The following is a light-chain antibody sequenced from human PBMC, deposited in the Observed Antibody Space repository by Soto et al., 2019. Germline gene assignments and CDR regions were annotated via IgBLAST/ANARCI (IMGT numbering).Light chain of an antibody. J-gene: IGLJ3*02. CDR1: SSDIGGYNY. Sequence: QSVLTQPRSVSGSPGQSVIISCTGTSSDIGGYNYVSWYQQHPGKAPKLMIYEGSKRPSGVSNRFSGSKSGNTASLTISGLQAEDEADYHCCSYAGTSTWVFGGGTKVTVL. V-gene: IGLV2-23*01. CDR2: EGS. CDR3: CSYAGTSTWV.